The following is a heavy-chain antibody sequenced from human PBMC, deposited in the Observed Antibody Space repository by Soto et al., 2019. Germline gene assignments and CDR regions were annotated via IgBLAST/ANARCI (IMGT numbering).Heavy chain of an antibody. CDR3: ASDVTSSLDN. J-gene: IGHJ4*02. CDR2: ISSSGGTI. V-gene: IGHV3-48*02. CDR1: GFTFSKFS. Sequence: GGSLRLSCAASGFTFSKFSMNWVRQAPGKGLQWVSYISSSGGTIYYADSVRGRFTVSRDNGKNSLYLQMSSLRDEDTAVYYCASDVTSSLDNWGQGTLVTVSS. D-gene: IGHD6-6*01.